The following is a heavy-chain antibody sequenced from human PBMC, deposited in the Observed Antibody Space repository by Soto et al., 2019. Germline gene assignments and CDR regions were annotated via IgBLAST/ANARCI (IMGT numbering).Heavy chain of an antibody. CDR1: GFTFSNYW. CDR3: AIDGGRGGDLDY. V-gene: IGHV3-74*01. CDR2: IKRDGSSI. J-gene: IGHJ4*02. Sequence: EVQLVESGGGLVQPGGSLRLSCAASGFTFSNYWMDWVRQAPGKGLVWVSRIKRDGSSISYADSVKGRVTISRDNAKNTLYLQMNSLRAEDTAVYYCAIDGGRGGDLDYWGQGTLVTVSS. D-gene: IGHD2-21*02.